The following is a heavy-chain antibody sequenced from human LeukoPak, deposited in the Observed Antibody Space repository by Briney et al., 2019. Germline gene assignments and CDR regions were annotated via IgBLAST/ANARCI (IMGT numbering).Heavy chain of an antibody. D-gene: IGHD3-22*01. V-gene: IGHV1-2*02. CDR3: ARVPYHTSGYYFSGDPS. CDR1: GYTFTGYY. J-gene: IGHJ5*02. CDR2: INPNSGGT. Sequence: GASVKVSCKASGYTFTGYYIHWVRQGPGQGLEWMGLINPNSGGTNYAQKFQGRVTMTTDTSTSTVYMELSSLRSEDTAVYFCARVPYHTSGYYFSGDPSWGQGTLVTVSS.